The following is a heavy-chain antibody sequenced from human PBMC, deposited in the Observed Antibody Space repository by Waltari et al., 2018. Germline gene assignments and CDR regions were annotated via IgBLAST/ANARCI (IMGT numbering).Heavy chain of an antibody. Sequence: EVQLVESGGGLVQPGGSLRLSCAASGFTFSTHSMNWVRQAPGKGLEWVSYISSSSSTIYYADSVKGRFTISRDNAKNSLYLQMNSLRAEDTAVYYCARDMTSTHFDAFDIWGQGTMVTVSS. CDR1: GFTFSTHS. J-gene: IGHJ3*02. D-gene: IGHD3-16*01. CDR2: ISSSSSTI. CDR3: ARDMTSTHFDAFDI. V-gene: IGHV3-48*04.